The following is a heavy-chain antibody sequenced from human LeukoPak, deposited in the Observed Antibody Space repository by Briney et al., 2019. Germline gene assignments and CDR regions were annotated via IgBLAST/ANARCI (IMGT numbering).Heavy chain of an antibody. D-gene: IGHD5-18*01. CDR1: GFTFSSYA. CDR2: ISYDGSNK. V-gene: IGHV3-30*04. Sequence: GRSLRLSCAASGFTFSSYAMHWVRQAPGKGLEWVAVISYDGSNKYYADSVKGRFTISRDNSKNTLYLQMNSLRAEDTAVYYCARECWGYSYGYIGYWGQGTLVTVSP. J-gene: IGHJ4*02. CDR3: ARECWGYSYGYIGY.